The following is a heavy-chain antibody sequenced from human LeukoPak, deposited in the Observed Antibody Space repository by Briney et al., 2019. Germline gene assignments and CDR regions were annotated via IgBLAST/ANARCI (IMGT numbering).Heavy chain of an antibody. CDR2: IKRTTDSGTT. D-gene: IGHD4-17*01. V-gene: IGHV3-15*01. CDR1: GISFSNAW. Sequence: GGSLRLSCVASGISFSNAWMSWVRQAPEKGLEWVGRIKRTTDSGTTDYAAPVKGRFTISRDDSKSTMYLQMSSLKTEDSAVYYCFTDPGHYPAHWGQGTLVPFSS. J-gene: IGHJ4*02. CDR3: FTDPGHYPAH.